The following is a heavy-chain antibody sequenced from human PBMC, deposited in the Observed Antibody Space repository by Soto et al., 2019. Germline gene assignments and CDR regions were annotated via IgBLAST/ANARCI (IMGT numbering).Heavy chain of an antibody. V-gene: IGHV3-9*01. CDR3: TKARLWGGDGYNSYYYNAMDV. D-gene: IGHD3-16*01. Sequence: GGSLRLSCAASGFTFSNYWMNWVRQVPGKGLEWVSGISWNSGRIGYADSVKGRFTISRDNAKNSLYLQMNSLRPEDTALYYCTKARLWGGDGYNSYYYNAMDVWGQGTTVTV. J-gene: IGHJ6*02. CDR2: ISWNSGRI. CDR1: GFTFSNYW.